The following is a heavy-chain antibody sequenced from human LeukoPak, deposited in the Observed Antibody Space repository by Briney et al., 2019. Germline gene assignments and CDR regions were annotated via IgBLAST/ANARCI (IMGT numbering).Heavy chain of an antibody. D-gene: IGHD6-25*01. J-gene: IGHJ4*02. V-gene: IGHV1-24*01. CDR2: FDPEDGET. CDR3: VSLMGSSG. Sequence: GGSLRLSCAASGFTFRSYWMNWVRQAPGKGLEWMGGFDPEDGETIYAQKFQGRVTMTEDTSTDTAYMELSSLRSEDTAVYYCVSLMGSSGWGQGTLVTVSS. CDR1: GFTFRSYW.